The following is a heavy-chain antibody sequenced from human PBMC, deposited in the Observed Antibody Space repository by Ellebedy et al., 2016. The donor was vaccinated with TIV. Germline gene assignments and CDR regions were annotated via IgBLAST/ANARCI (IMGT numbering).Heavy chain of an antibody. CDR3: ASSRYHYYVGNTVFAY. V-gene: IGHV3-23*01. J-gene: IGHJ4*02. CDR1: GVTFSSYA. Sequence: PGGSLRLSCTASGVTFSSYAMSWVRQAPGKGLEWVAGVNGGGLVIAYADSVKGRFTISRDNSKNTLDLQMNSLRAEDTAIYYCASSRYHYYVGNTVFAYWGRGTLVTVSS. CDR2: VNGGGLVI. D-gene: IGHD3-10*01.